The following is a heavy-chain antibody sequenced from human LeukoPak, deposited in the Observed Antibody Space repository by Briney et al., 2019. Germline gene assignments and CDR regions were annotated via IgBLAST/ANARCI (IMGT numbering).Heavy chain of an antibody. D-gene: IGHD2-2*01. J-gene: IGHJ6*02. V-gene: IGHV4-34*01. Sequence: SETLSLTCAVYGGSFSGYYWSWIRQPPGKGLEWIGEINHSGSTNYNPSLKSRVTISVDTSKNQFSLKLSSVTAADTAVYYCARVEKVVVPAAMGYYYYGMDVWGQGTTVTVSS. CDR3: ARVEKVVVPAAMGYYYYGMDV. CDR1: GGSFSGYY. CDR2: INHSGST.